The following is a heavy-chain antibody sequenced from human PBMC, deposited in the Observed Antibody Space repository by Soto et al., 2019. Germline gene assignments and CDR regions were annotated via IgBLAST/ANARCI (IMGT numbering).Heavy chain of an antibody. CDR1: GFTFSSYA. CDR3: ARGGDVVVPAAIMYFDY. CDR2: ISSSGDRT. J-gene: IGHJ4*02. D-gene: IGHD2-2*01. Sequence: EVQLVESGEGLVQPGGSLRLSCAASGFTFSSYAMHWVRQAPGQGLEYVSAISSSGDRTYYADSVKGRFTISRDNSKNTLYLQMGSLRAEDMAVYYCARGGDVVVPAAIMYFDYWGQGTLVTVSS. V-gene: IGHV3-64*02.